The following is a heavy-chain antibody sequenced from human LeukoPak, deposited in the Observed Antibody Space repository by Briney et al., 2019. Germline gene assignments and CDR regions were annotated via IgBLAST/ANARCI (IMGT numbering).Heavy chain of an antibody. V-gene: IGHV1-46*02. Sequence: GASLKVSCKASGNSLNNYHMHWVRQAPGQGLEWLGIIRPGGDGPSYAQKFQGRVTMTRDMSTSTVYMELSSLRSEDTAVYYCATAPNPIRVPAAILPYYYGMDVWGQGTTVTVSS. CDR2: IRPGGDGP. CDR1: GNSLNNYH. J-gene: IGHJ6*02. D-gene: IGHD2-2*01. CDR3: ATAPNPIRVPAAILPYYYGMDV.